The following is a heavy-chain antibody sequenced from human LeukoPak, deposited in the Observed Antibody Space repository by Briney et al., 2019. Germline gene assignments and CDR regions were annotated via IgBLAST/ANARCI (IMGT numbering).Heavy chain of an antibody. Sequence: PSETLSLTCAVYGGSFSGYYWSWIRQPAGKGLEWIGRIYTSGSTNYNPSLKSRVTMSVDTSKNQFSLKLSSVTAADTAVYYCAREVSWFGELAYFDYWGQGTLVTVSS. CDR1: GGSFSGYY. J-gene: IGHJ4*02. CDR2: IYTSGST. D-gene: IGHD3-10*01. CDR3: AREVSWFGELAYFDY. V-gene: IGHV4-4*07.